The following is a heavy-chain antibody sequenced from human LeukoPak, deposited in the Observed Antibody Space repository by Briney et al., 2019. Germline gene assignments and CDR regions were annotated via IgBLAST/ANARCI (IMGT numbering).Heavy chain of an antibody. V-gene: IGHV3-53*01. CDR1: GFTVSSNY. CDR3: AKDSSLMGYGDYDDYFDY. D-gene: IGHD4-17*01. Sequence: GGSLRLSCAASGFTVSSNYMSWVRQAPGKGLEWVSVIYTGGSTYYADSVKGRFTISRDNSKNTLYLQMNSLRAEDTAVYYCAKDSSLMGYGDYDDYFDYWGQGTLVTISS. CDR2: IYTGGST. J-gene: IGHJ4*02.